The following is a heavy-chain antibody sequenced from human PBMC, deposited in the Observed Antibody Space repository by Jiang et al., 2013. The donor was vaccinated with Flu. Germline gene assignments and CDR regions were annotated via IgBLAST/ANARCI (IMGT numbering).Heavy chain of an antibody. Sequence: VQLVESGAEVKKPGASVNISCKESRYFFTTYSLHWVRQAPGQGLEWMGIINPSDGDTRYSQKFQGRVTMTRDTSTYTVYMELKSLTSDDTAVYYCTRADFFGSGSLLPSVDWGQGTLVTVSS. CDR2: INPSDGDT. CDR1: RYFFTTYS. CDR3: TRADFFGSGSLLPSVD. V-gene: IGHV1-46*01. D-gene: IGHD3-10*01. J-gene: IGHJ4*02.